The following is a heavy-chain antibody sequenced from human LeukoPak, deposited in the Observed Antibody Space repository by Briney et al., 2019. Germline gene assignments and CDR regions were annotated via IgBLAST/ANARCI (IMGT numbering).Heavy chain of an antibody. J-gene: IGHJ4*02. D-gene: IGHD4-23*01. CDR1: GGSISSRSYY. V-gene: IGHV4-39*07. CDR2: IYYSGST. Sequence: PSETLSLTCTVSGGSISSRSYYGGWMREPPGKGGEGSGSIYYSGSTYYNPSLKSRVTISVDTSKNQFSLPLSSVTAADTAVYYCARESYGGILDYWGQGTLVTVSS. CDR3: ARESYGGILDY.